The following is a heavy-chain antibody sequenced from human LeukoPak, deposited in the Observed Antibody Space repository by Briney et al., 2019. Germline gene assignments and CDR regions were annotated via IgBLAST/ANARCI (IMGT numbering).Heavy chain of an antibody. D-gene: IGHD3-10*01. V-gene: IGHV3-20*01. CDR1: GFKFDDYG. Sequence: GGSLRLSCAASGFKFDDYGMTWVRQAPGKGLAWVSGINWNGGTTDYVDSVKGRFTISRDNAKNSLYLQMNSLRAEDTALYHCARDAGPYYYGSGSPFDPWGQGTLVTVSS. J-gene: IGHJ5*02. CDR3: ARDAGPYYYGSGSPFDP. CDR2: INWNGGTT.